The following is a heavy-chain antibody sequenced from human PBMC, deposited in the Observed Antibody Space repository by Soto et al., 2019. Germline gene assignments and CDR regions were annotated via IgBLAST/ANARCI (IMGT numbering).Heavy chain of an antibody. CDR1: GGSISSGAYY. Sequence: SETLSLTCTISGGSISSGAYYWSWIRQHPGKGLEWIGYIYYSGSTYYNPSLKSRATISVDTSKNQFSLKLSSVTAADTAVYYCARDNGVGPWGQGTLVTVS. V-gene: IGHV4-31*03. CDR2: IYYSGST. CDR3: ARDNGVGP. D-gene: IGHD2-8*01. J-gene: IGHJ5*02.